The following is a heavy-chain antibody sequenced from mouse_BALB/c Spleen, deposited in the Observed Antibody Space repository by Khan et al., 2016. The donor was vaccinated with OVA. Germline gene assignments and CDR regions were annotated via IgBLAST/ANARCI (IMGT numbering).Heavy chain of an antibody. J-gene: IGHJ3*01. CDR3: ARSNGNYWFAY. Sequence: QIQLVQSGPELKKPGETVKISCKASGYTFTNYGMNWVKQAPGKGLQWMGWINTYTGEPTSADDFTGRFAFSLETSASTAYLQINNLKNEDTATYFCARSNGNYWFAYWGQGTLVTVSA. D-gene: IGHD2-1*01. V-gene: IGHV9-3-1*01. CDR2: INTYTGEP. CDR1: GYTFTNYG.